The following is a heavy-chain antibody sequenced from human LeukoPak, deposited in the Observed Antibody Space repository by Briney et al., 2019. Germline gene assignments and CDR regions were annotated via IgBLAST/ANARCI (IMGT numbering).Heavy chain of an antibody. D-gene: IGHD4-11*01. Sequence: GGSLRLSCAASGFTVSTNYMSWVRQAPGKGLDWVSVIYNGDYTYYADSVKGRFTISKHNSKNTVFLQMNSLRAEDTAVYHCARVGSYSNYGFGDYWGQGTLVTVSS. CDR3: ARVGSYSNYGFGDY. CDR1: GFTVSTNY. CDR2: IYNGDYT. V-gene: IGHV3-53*04. J-gene: IGHJ4*02.